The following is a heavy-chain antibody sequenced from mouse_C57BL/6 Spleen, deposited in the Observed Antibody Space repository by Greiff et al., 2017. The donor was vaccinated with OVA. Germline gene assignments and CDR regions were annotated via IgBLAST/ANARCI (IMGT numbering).Heavy chain of an antibody. Sequence: EVKLEESGPGLVKPSQSLSLTCSVTGYSITSGYYWNWIRQFPGNKLEWMGYISYDGSNNYNPSLKNPISITRDTSKNQFFLKLNSVTTEDTATYYCARIPLYYYGSSYVWYFDVWGTGTTVTVSS. CDR2: ISYDGSN. D-gene: IGHD1-1*01. CDR1: GYSITSGYY. J-gene: IGHJ1*03. CDR3: ARIPLYYYGSSYVWYFDV. V-gene: IGHV3-6*01.